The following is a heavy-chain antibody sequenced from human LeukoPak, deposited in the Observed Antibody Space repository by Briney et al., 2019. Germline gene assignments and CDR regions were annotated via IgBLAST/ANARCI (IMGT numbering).Heavy chain of an antibody. D-gene: IGHD6-19*01. CDR1: GGSISSYY. Sequence: SETLSLTCTVSGGSISSYYWSWIRQPPGKGLEWIGYIFDSGSTNYNPSLKSRVTISVDTSKSQFSLRLSSVTAADTAVYYCARHRSGSSWFAPWGQGTLVTVSS. V-gene: IGHV4-59*08. CDR2: IFDSGST. CDR3: ARHRSGSSWFAP. J-gene: IGHJ5*02.